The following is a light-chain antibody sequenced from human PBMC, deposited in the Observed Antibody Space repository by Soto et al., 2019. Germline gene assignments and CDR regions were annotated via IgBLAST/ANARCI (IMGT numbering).Light chain of an antibody. CDR2: GAS. V-gene: IGKV3D-15*01. J-gene: IGKJ1*01. CDR3: QQYNNWPLT. Sequence: EIVMTQSPATLSVSPGERASVSCRASQSVSSNLAWYQQKPGQAPRLLIYGASIRATGIPARFSGSGSGTEFTLTISSLQSEDFAVYYCQQYNNWPLTFGQGTKV. CDR1: QSVSSN.